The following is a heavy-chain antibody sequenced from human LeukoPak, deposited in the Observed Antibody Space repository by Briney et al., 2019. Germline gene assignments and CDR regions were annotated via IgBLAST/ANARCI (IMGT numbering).Heavy chain of an antibody. CDR3: ARQYCSGGSCYWEYAFDI. CDR1: GYSFTSYW. Sequence: GESLKISCKGSGYSFTSYWIGWVRPMPGKGLEWMGIIYPGDSDTRYSPSFQGQVTISADKSISTAYLQWSSLKASDTAMYYCARQYCSGGSCYWEYAFDIWGQGTMVTVSS. D-gene: IGHD2-15*01. J-gene: IGHJ3*02. CDR2: IYPGDSDT. V-gene: IGHV5-51*01.